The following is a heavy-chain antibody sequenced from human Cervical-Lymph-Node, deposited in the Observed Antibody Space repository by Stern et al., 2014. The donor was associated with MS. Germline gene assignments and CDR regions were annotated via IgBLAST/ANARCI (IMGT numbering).Heavy chain of an antibody. CDR2: INHGGDT. J-gene: IGHJ3*01. CDR1: GGSFSGYY. Sequence: QVQLQQWGAGLLKPSEALSLTCGVSGGSFSGYYWSWFRQTPVKGLEWIGEINHGGDTNHNPSLKSRVTISVDSPKKHFPLRLPSVTAADTAVYYCARKGRQWEPQLSFDVWGQGTVVTVSS. CDR3: ARKGRQWEPQLSFDV. V-gene: IGHV4-34*01. D-gene: IGHD1-26*01.